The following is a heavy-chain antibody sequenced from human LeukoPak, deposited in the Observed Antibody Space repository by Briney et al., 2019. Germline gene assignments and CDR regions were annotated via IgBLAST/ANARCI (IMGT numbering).Heavy chain of an antibody. V-gene: IGHV4-38-2*02. CDR3: ARDQIAAAGIFDY. CDR2: IYHSGST. CDR1: GYSISSGYY. Sequence: SETPSLTCAVSGYSISSGYYWGWIRQPPGKGLEWIGSIYHSGSTYYNPSLKSRVTISVDTSKNQFSLKLSSVTAADTAVYYCARDQIAAAGIFDYWGQGTLVTVSS. D-gene: IGHD6-13*01. J-gene: IGHJ4*02.